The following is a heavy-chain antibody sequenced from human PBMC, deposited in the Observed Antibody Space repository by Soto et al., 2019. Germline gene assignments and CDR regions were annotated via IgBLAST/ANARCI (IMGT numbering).Heavy chain of an antibody. Sequence: QVQLVESGGDVVQPGRSLRLSCAASGFTFRSYGMHWVRQAPGKGXXXXXXIWDDGSNQKYADSVKGRFPISRDNXXXXXXXXXXXXXXXXXXXXXXXXXXXXXXXXXXXXXXDRWGQGTLVIVSP. J-gene: IGHJ4*02. CDR1: GFTFRSYG. CDR3: XXXXXXXXXXXXXXXXDR. CDR2: IWDDGSNQ. V-gene: IGHV3-33*01.